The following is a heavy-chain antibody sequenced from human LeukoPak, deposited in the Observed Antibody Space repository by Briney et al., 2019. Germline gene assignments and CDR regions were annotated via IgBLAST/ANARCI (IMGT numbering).Heavy chain of an antibody. J-gene: IGHJ6*02. Sequence: SQTLSLTCSVSGVSISSGDYYWSWIRQPPGKGLEWIGHISYSGTTHYNPSLKSRVTISADASKKHFSLKMSSVTAADTAVYYCARDENHYDILTGYYNVDYHFGIYVWGQGTTVTVSS. D-gene: IGHD3-9*01. CDR2: ISYSGTT. V-gene: IGHV4-30-4*01. CDR1: GVSISSGDYY. CDR3: ARDENHYDILTGYYNVDYHFGIYV.